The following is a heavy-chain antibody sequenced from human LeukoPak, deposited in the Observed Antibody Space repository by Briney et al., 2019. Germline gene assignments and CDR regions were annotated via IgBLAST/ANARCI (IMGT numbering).Heavy chain of an antibody. J-gene: IGHJ4*02. Sequence: GGSPRLSCAAAGFSFRSYSMNWVRQAPGKGLEWVSFITSTSSDLFYADSVKGRFTVSRDNARNSLYLQMNNLRAEDTAVYYCARAAGHYFDYWGQGSLVTVSS. CDR2: ITSTSSDL. CDR3: ARAAGHYFDY. V-gene: IGHV3-21*01. D-gene: IGHD3-10*01. CDR1: GFSFRSYS.